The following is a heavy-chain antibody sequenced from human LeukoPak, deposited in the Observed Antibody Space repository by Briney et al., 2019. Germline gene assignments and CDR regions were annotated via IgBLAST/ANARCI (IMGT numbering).Heavy chain of an antibody. Sequence: PGGSLRLSCVASGFTFSTYVMSWVRQDPGKGMEWVSTISGSGGSTYYADSVKGRFTISRDNSKNTLYLQMNSLRAEDTAVYYCAKVRTAAGTTYYFDNWGQGTLVTVSS. D-gene: IGHD1-1*01. V-gene: IGHV3-23*01. CDR2: ISGSGGST. CDR1: GFTFSTYV. J-gene: IGHJ4*02. CDR3: AKVRTAAGTTYYFDN.